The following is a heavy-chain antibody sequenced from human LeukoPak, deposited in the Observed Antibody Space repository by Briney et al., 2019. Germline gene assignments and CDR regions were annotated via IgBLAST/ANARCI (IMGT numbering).Heavy chain of an antibody. D-gene: IGHD3-16*02. V-gene: IGHV3-48*01. CDR3: ARDRGGIGYYMDV. CDR1: GFSFSSYS. J-gene: IGHJ6*03. CDR2: ISSSSGNI. Sequence: GGSLRLSCAASGFSFSSYSVNWVRQAPGKGLEWVSCISSSSGNIYYADSVKGRFTISRDNAKTSLYLQMNSLRAEDTALYYCARDRGGIGYYMDVWGKGTTVTVSS.